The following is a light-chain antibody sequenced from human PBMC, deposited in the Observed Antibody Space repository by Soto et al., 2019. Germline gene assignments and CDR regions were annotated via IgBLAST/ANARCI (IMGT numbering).Light chain of an antibody. CDR3: SSYAGSRNLAV. CDR2: EVT. CDR1: SSDIGAYYS. Sequence: QSVLTQPLSASGSPGQSVTISCTGTSSDIGAYYSVSWYQQHPGKAPKLMISEVTKRPSGVPDLFSGSKSGSTAPLTVSSLQADDEADYYCSSYAGSRNLAVFGTGTKVTVL. J-gene: IGLJ1*01. V-gene: IGLV2-8*01.